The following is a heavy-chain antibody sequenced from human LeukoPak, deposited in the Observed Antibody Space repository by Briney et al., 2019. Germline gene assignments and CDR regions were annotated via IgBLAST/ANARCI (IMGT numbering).Heavy chain of an antibody. CDR2: ISGSGGST. CDR3: ARGSGSSWYFYFDY. V-gene: IGHV3-23*01. J-gene: IGHJ4*02. Sequence: GGSLRLSCAASGFTFSSYGMSWVRQAPGKGLEWVSAISGSGGSTYYADSVKGRFTISRDNAKNSVYLQMNSLRAEDTALYYCARGSGSSWYFYFDYWGQGTLVTVSS. D-gene: IGHD6-13*01. CDR1: GFTFSSYG.